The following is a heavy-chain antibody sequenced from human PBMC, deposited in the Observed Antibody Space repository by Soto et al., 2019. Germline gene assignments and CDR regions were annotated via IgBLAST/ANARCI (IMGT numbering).Heavy chain of an antibody. V-gene: IGHV1-8*01. D-gene: IGHD1-1*01. CDR3: ARERTGTTSMDV. Sequence: QVQLVQSGAEVKKPGSSVKVSCKASGYTFTSYDINWVRQATGQGLEWMGWMNPNSGNTGYAQKFQGRVTMTRNTSIGTAYMELSSLRSEDTAVYYCARERTGTTSMDVWGQGTTVTVSS. CDR1: GYTFTSYD. CDR2: MNPNSGNT. J-gene: IGHJ6*02.